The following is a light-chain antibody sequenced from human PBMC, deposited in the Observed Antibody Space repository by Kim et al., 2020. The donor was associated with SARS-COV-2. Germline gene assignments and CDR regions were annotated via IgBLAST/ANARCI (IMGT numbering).Light chain of an antibody. J-gene: IGKJ5*01. CDR3: QQYGPSSTT. Sequence: SPGERAILSRSASQSVSSSYLAWYQHKPGQSPRLLIHGASSRATGVPDRFRGGGSGTDFTLTITRLEPEDFAVYYCQQYGPSSTTSGQGTRLEIK. CDR2: GAS. V-gene: IGKV3-20*01. CDR1: QSVSSSY.